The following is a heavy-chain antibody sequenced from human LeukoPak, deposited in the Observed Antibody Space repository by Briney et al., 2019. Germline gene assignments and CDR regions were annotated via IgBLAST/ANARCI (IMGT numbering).Heavy chain of an antibody. D-gene: IGHD4-17*01. CDR1: GYTFTSYG. CDR2: INPNSGGT. Sequence: ASVKVSCKASGYTFTSYGISWARQAPGQGLEWMGWINPNSGGTNYAQKFQGWVTMTRDTSISTAYMELSRLRSDDTAVYYCARDRRRGDYGHHDAFDIWGQGTMVTVSS. J-gene: IGHJ3*02. V-gene: IGHV1-2*04. CDR3: ARDRRRGDYGHHDAFDI.